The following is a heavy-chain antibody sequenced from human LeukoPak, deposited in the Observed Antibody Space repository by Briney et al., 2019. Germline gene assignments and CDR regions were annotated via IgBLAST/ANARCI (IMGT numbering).Heavy chain of an antibody. CDR2: IASGSSYI. D-gene: IGHD1-26*01. CDR1: GFTFSSYS. V-gene: IGHV3-21*01. J-gene: IGHJ6*03. Sequence: GGSLRLSCAASGFTFSSYSMNWVRQAPGKGLEWVSSIASGSSYIYYADSVKGRFTISRDNAKNSLYLQMNSLRAEDTAVYYCARDPYSGSYGNYYYYFMDVWGKGTTVTISS. CDR3: ARDPYSGSYGNYYYYFMDV.